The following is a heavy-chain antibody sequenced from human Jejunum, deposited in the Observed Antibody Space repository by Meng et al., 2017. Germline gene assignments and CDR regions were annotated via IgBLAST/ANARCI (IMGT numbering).Heavy chain of an antibody. Sequence: ASVKVSCKVSGYVLSDLSMHWVRQAPGKGLEWMGGFDRSDGESLYAQKFQGRVILTEDTSTDTSYMELSSLKASDTAMYYCARVKDYYGSGSDYWGQGTLVTVSS. CDR1: GYVLSDLS. CDR3: ARVKDYYGSGSDY. D-gene: IGHD3-10*01. V-gene: IGHV1-24*01. CDR2: FDRSDGES. J-gene: IGHJ4*02.